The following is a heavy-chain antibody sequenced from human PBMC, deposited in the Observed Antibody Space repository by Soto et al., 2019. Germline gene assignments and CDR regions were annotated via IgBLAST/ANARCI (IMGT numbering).Heavy chain of an antibody. CDR2: IFHSGST. CDR3: ARDLSLFGSN. D-gene: IGHD3-10*01. Sequence: PSETLSLTCAVSGGSISSGGYSWSWLRQPPGKGLEWIGYIFHSGSTYYNPSLKSRVTISVDGSKNHFSLELSSVTAADTAVYNCARDLSLFGSNWGQGTLVTVSS. J-gene: IGHJ4*02. CDR1: GGSISSGGYS. V-gene: IGHV4-30-2*01.